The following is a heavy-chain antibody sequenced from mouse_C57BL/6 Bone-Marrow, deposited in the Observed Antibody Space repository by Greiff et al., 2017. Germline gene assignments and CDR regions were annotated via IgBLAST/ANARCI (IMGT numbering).Heavy chain of an antibody. J-gene: IGHJ4*01. Sequence: QVQLQQPGAELVKPGASVKLSCKASGYTFTSYWMHWVKQRPGQGLEWIGMIYPNSGSTNYNEKFKSKATLTADKSSSTAYMQLSSLTSEDSAVYYCARGCITTVVHYAMDYWGQGTSVTVSS. D-gene: IGHD1-1*01. V-gene: IGHV1-64*01. CDR2: IYPNSGST. CDR3: ARGCITTVVHYAMDY. CDR1: GYTFTSYW.